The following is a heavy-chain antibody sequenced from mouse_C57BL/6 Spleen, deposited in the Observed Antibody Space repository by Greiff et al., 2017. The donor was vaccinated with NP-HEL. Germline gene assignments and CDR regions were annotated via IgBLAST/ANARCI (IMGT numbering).Heavy chain of an antibody. CDR3: ARYDGYYPAWFAY. Sequence: QVQLQQPGAELVRPGSSVKLSCKASGYTFTSYWMHWVKQRPIQGLEWIGNIDPSDSETHYNQKFKDKATLTVDKSSSTAYMQLSSLTSEDSAVYYCARYDGYYPAWFAYWGQGTLVTVSA. CDR1: GYTFTSYW. D-gene: IGHD2-3*01. J-gene: IGHJ3*01. V-gene: IGHV1-52*01. CDR2: IDPSDSET.